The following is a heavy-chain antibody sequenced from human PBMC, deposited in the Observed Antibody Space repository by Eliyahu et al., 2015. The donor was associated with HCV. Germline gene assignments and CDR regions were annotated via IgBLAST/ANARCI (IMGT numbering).Heavy chain of an antibody. Sequence: QVQLQESGPGLVKPSETLSLTCTVSGGXISSYYWSWIRQPAGKGLEWIVGVSTRGSTNYNPSLKSRVTMSVDTSKNQFSLKLSSVTAADTAVYYCARDPDYGDYGDYYGMDVWGQGTTVTVSS. J-gene: IGHJ6*02. V-gene: IGHV4-4*07. D-gene: IGHD4-17*01. CDR2: VSTRGST. CDR1: GGXISSYY. CDR3: ARDPDYGDYGDYYGMDV.